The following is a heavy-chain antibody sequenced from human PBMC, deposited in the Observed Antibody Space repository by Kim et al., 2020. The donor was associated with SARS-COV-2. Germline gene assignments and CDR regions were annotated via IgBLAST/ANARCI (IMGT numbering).Heavy chain of an antibody. Sequence: GGSLRLSCEASGFTFSNYWMHWVRQVSGKGLVWVSRVNTDGSNTNYADSVKGRFTISRDSAKNTLYLQMNILRAEDTAVYFCAREYTSSSTRAFDIWGQGTVVTVSS. J-gene: IGHJ3*02. CDR1: GFTFSNYW. CDR2: VNTDGSNT. V-gene: IGHV3-74*01. CDR3: AREYTSSSTRAFDI. D-gene: IGHD6-6*01.